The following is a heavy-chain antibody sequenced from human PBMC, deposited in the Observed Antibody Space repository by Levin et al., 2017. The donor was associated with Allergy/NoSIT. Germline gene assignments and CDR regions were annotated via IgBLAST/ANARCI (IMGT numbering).Heavy chain of an antibody. Sequence: LSLTCAASGFTFSSYGMHWVRQAPGKGLEWVAVISYDGSNKYYADSVKGRFTISRDNSKNTLYLQMNSLRAEDTAVYYCAKDSVLLWFGEGNWFDPWGQGTLVTVSS. D-gene: IGHD3-10*01. CDR3: AKDSVLLWFGEGNWFDP. V-gene: IGHV3-30*18. CDR2: ISYDGSNK. CDR1: GFTFSSYG. J-gene: IGHJ5*02.